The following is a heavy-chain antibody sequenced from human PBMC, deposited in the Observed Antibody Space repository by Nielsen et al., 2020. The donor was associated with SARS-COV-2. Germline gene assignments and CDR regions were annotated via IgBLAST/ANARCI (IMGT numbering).Heavy chain of an antibody. J-gene: IGHJ4*02. Sequence: GGSLRPSCAASGFTFDDYAMHWVRQAPGKGLEWVSGISWNSGSIGYADSVKGRFTISRDNAKNSLYLQMNSLRAEDTALYYCAGYYYDSSGYYGVRWGQGTLVTVSS. CDR2: ISWNSGSI. D-gene: IGHD3-22*01. CDR3: AGYYYDSSGYYGVR. V-gene: IGHV3-9*01. CDR1: GFTFDDYA.